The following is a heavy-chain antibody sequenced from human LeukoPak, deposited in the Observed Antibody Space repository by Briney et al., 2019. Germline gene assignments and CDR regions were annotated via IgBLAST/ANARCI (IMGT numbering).Heavy chain of an antibody. J-gene: IGHJ4*02. CDR1: GFTFSNYA. V-gene: IGHV3-23*01. D-gene: IGHD3-3*01. Sequence: GGSLRLSCAASGFTFSNYAMSWVRQAPGKGLEWVSAISGSGGSTYYTDSVKGRFTISRDNSKNTLYLQMNSLRAEDTAVYYCAKDDDFWSDYPLDYWGQGTLVTVSS. CDR2: ISGSGGST. CDR3: AKDDDFWSDYPLDY.